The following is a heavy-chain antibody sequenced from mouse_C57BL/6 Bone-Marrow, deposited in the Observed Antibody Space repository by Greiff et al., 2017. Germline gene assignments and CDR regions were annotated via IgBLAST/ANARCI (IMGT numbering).Heavy chain of an antibody. J-gene: IGHJ2*01. CDR1: GYTFTSYW. Sequence: QVQLQQPGAELVRPGTSVKLSCKASGYTFTSYWMHWVKQRPRQGLEWIGVIDPSDSYTNYNQKFKGKATLTVDTSSSTAYMQLSSLTSEDSAVYYCARPGSSPFDYWGQGTTLTVSS. D-gene: IGHD1-1*01. V-gene: IGHV1-59*01. CDR3: ARPGSSPFDY. CDR2: IDPSDSYT.